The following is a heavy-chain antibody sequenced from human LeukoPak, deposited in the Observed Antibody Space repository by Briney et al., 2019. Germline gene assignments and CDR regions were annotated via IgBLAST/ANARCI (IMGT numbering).Heavy chain of an antibody. CDR1: GGSFSGYY. V-gene: IGHV4-34*01. CDR2: INHSGST. D-gene: IGHD3-3*01. Sequence: PSETLSLTCAVYGGSFSGYYWSWIRQPPGKGLEWIGEINHSGSTNYNPSLKSRVTISVDTSKNQFSLKLSSVTAADTAVYYCARRYYDFWSGYYKYYYYYMDVWGKGTTVTVSS. CDR3: ARRYYDFWSGYYKYYYYYMDV. J-gene: IGHJ6*03.